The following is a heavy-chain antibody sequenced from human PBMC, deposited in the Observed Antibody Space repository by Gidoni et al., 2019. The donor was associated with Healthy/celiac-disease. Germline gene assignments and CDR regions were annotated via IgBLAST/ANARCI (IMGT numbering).Heavy chain of an antibody. D-gene: IGHD3-10*01. CDR3: EKDRAPLLLWFGELVW. Sequence: EVQLLESGGGLVQPGGSLRLSCAASGFTFSSYAMSLVRKAPGKGLEWVSSISGSGGRTYYEDSVKGRCTISRDNYKNTLYLQMNSLRAEDTAVYYCEKDRAPLLLWFGELVWWGQGTLVTVSS. CDR2: ISGSGGRT. V-gene: IGHV3-23*01. J-gene: IGHJ4*02. CDR1: GFTFSSYA.